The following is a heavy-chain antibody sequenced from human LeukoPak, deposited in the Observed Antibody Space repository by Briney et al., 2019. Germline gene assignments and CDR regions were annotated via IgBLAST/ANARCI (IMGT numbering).Heavy chain of an antibody. J-gene: IGHJ4*02. D-gene: IGHD6-13*01. CDR3: AGNSSSWPFDY. CDR2: INHSGST. CDR1: GGSFSGYY. V-gene: IGHV4-34*01. Sequence: SETLSLTCAVYGGSFSGYYWSWIRQPPGKGLEWIGEINHSGSTNYNPSLKSRVTILVDTSKNQFSLQLSSVTAADKAVYYCAGNSSSWPFDYWGQGTLVTVSS.